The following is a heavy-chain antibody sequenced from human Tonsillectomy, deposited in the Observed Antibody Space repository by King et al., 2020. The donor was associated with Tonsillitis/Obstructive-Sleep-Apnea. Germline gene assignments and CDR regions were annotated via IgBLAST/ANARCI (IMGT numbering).Heavy chain of an antibody. Sequence: QLVQSGAEVKKPGASVKVSCKASGYTFTGYYIHWVRQAPGQGLEWMGWINPNSGGTNYAQKFQGRATMTRDTSTSTAHMELSRLGSDDTAVYYCARDGGGGNGDYDGWFDPWGQGTLVTVSS. CDR3: ARDGGGGNGDYDGWFDP. J-gene: IGHJ5*02. CDR2: INPNSGGT. D-gene: IGHD4-17*01. V-gene: IGHV1-2*02. CDR1: GYTFTGYY.